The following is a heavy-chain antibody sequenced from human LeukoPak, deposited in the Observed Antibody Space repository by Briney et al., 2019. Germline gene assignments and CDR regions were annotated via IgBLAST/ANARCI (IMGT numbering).Heavy chain of an antibody. CDR1: GGSISTFY. J-gene: IGHJ6*02. D-gene: IGHD4-17*01. CDR2: IYYSGST. V-gene: IGHV4-59*01. Sequence: SETLSLSCTVSGGSISTFYWSWLRQPPGKGLEWIGYIYYSGSTNYNPSLKSRVTISVDTSKNQFSLRLSSETAADTAVYYCAREDPQTTVPEGLDVWGQGTTVTVSS. CDR3: AREDPQTTVPEGLDV.